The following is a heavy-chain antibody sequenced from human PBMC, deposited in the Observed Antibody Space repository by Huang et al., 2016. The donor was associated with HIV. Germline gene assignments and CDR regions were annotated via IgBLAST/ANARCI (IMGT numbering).Heavy chain of an antibody. CDR3: ARRGVMVRGAHFDY. J-gene: IGHJ4*02. V-gene: IGHV3-9*01. CDR1: GFTFEDYA. D-gene: IGHD3-10*01. Sequence: EVQLVESGGGLVQPGRSLRLSCAASGFTFEDYAMHWVRQAPGKGLEWGSGSSWNSGSIGYADSVKGRLTISRDNAKNSLYLQMNSLRAEDTALYYCARRGVMVRGAHFDYWGLGTLVTVSS. CDR2: SSWNSGSI.